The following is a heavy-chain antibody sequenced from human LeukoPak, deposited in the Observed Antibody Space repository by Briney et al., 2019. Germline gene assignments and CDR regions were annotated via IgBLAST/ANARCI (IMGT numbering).Heavy chain of an antibody. V-gene: IGHV1-69*13. Sequence: SVKVSCKASGGTFSSYAISWVRQAPGQGLEWMGGIIPIFGTADYAQKFQGRVTITADESTSTAYMELSSLRSEDTAVYYCAREGVGSSSWYLTWFDPWGQGTLVTVSS. CDR1: GGTFSSYA. CDR3: AREGVGSSSWYLTWFDP. J-gene: IGHJ5*02. D-gene: IGHD6-13*01. CDR2: IIPIFGTA.